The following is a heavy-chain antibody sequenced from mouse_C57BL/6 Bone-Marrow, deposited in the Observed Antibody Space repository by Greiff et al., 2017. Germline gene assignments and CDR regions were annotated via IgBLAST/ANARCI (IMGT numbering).Heavy chain of an antibody. V-gene: IGHV1-19*01. CDR1: GYTFTDYY. D-gene: IGHD1-1*01. J-gene: IGHJ4*01. CDR3: AREGVYYGSSHGAMDY. Sequence: VQLQQSGPVLVKPGASVKMSCKASGYTFTDYYMNWVKQSHGKSLEWIGVINPYNGGTSYNQKFEGKATLTVDKFSSTAYMELNSLTSEDSAVYYCAREGVYYGSSHGAMDYWGQGTSVTVSS. CDR2: INPYNGGT.